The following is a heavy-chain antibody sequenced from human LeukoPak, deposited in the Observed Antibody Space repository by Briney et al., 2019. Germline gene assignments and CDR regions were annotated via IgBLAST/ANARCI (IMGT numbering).Heavy chain of an antibody. D-gene: IGHD2-15*01. CDR2: INTNTGNP. CDR3: ARASRSGGSRYLLT. J-gene: IGHJ5*02. CDR1: GYTFTSYA. V-gene: IGHV7-4-1*02. Sequence: ASVKVSCKASGYTFTSYAMNWVRQAPGQGLEWMGWINTNTGNPTYAQGFTGRFVFSLDTSVSTAYLQISSLKAEDTAVYYCARASRSGGSRYLLTWGQGTLVTVSS.